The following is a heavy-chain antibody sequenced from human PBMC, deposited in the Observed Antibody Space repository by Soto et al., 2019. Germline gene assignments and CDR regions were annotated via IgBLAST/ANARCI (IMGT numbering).Heavy chain of an antibody. D-gene: IGHD2-15*01. CDR1: GYTLTELS. J-gene: IGHJ4*02. CDR2: FDPEDGET. CDR3: ATGPCRGGSCYSFRADFDY. V-gene: IGHV1-24*01. Sequence: ASVKVSCKVSGYTLTELSMHWVRQAPGKGLEWMGGFDPEDGETIYAQKFQGRVTMTEDTSTDTAYMELSSLRSEDTAAYYCATGPCRGGSCYSFRADFDYWGQGTLVTVSS.